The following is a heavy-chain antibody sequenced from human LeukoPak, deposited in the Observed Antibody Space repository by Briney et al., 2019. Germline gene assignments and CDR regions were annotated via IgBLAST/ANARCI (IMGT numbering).Heavy chain of an antibody. CDR3: ARDSSSTSCYNFIAVTTCPYLDY. CDR2: IYTSGST. CDR1: GGSISSYY. D-gene: IGHD2-2*02. J-gene: IGHJ4*02. V-gene: IGHV4-4*07. Sequence: SETLSLTCTVSGGSISSYYWSWIRQPAGKGLEWIGRIYTSGSTNYNPSLKSRVTMSVDTSKNQFSLKLSSVTAADTAVYYCARDSSSTSCYNFIAVTTCPYLDYWGQGTLVTVSS.